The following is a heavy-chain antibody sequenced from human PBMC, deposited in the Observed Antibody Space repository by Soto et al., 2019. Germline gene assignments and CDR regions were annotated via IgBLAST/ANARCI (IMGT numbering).Heavy chain of an antibody. CDR2: ISSSSSYI. D-gene: IGHD3-10*01. Sequence: TXVSLRLSCAASGFTFSSYSMNWVRQAPGKGLEWVSSISSSSSYIYYADSVKGRFTISRDNAKNSLYLQMNSLRAEDTAVYYCARARITMVRGVRRGWFDPWGQGTLVTVSS. CDR3: ARARITMVRGVRRGWFDP. V-gene: IGHV3-21*01. J-gene: IGHJ5*02. CDR1: GFTFSSYS.